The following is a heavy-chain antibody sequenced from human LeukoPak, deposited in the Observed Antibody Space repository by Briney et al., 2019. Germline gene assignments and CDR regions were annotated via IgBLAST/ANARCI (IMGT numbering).Heavy chain of an antibody. V-gene: IGHV3-7*01. Sequence: PGGSLRLSCAASGFTFSSYWMSWVRQAPGKGLEWVANIKQDGSEKYYVDSVKGRFTISRDNAKNSLYLQMNSLRAEDTAVYYRPRNGDLGYCSSTSCSPGDWFDPWGQGTLVTVSS. D-gene: IGHD2-2*01. CDR2: IKQDGSEK. CDR3: PRNGDLGYCSSTSCSPGDWFDP. J-gene: IGHJ5*02. CDR1: GFTFSSYW.